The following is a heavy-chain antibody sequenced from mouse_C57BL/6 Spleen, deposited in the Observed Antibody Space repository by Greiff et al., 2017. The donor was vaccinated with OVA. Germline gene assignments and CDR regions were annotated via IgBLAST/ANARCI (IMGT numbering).Heavy chain of an antibody. CDR1: GYTFTSYW. J-gene: IGHJ4*01. CDR3: AREKYYYGSSPYYAMDY. V-gene: IGHV1-64*01. CDR2: IHPNSGST. Sequence: QVQLQQSGAELVKPGASVKLSCKASGYTFTSYWMHWVKQRPGQGLEWIGMIHPNSGSTNYNEKFKSKATLTVDKSSSTAYMQLSSLTSEDSAVYYCAREKYYYGSSPYYAMDYWGQGTSVTVSS. D-gene: IGHD1-1*01.